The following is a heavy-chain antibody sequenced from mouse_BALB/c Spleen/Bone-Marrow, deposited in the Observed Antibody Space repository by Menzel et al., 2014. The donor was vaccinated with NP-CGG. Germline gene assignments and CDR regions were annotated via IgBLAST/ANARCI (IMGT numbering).Heavy chain of an antibody. CDR1: GYTFAYYT. V-gene: IGHV1-4*01. D-gene: IGHD2-2*01. Sequence: VQLQQSGAELARPGASVKMSCKASGYTFAYYTVHWVKQRPGQGLEWIGYINPSSGYTNYNQKFKDKATLTTDKSSSTAYMQLSSLTSEYSAVYYCAREVYGSWFAYWGQGTLVTVSA. J-gene: IGHJ3*01. CDR2: INPSSGYT. CDR3: AREVYGSWFAY.